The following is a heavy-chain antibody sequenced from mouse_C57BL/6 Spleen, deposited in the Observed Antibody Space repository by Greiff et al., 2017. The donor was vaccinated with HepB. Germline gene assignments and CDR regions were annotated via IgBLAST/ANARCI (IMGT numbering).Heavy chain of an antibody. CDR1: GYAFSSSW. V-gene: IGHV1-82*01. Sequence: QVQLQQSGPELVKPGASVKISCKASGYAFSSSWMNWVKQRPGKGLEWIGRIYPGDGDTNYNGKFKGKATLTADKSSSTAYMQLSSLTSEDSAVYFCARSYSNLMDYWGQGTSVTVS. CDR3: ARSYSNLMDY. CDR2: IYPGDGDT. J-gene: IGHJ4*01. D-gene: IGHD2-5*01.